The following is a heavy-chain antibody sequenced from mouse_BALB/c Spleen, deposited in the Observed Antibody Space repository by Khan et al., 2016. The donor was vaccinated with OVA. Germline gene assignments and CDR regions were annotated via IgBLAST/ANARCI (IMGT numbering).Heavy chain of an antibody. CDR2: IWGDGST. CDR1: GFSLTSYG. Sequence: QVQLKQSGPGLVAPSQSLSITCSVSGFSLTSYGVSWVRQPPGKGLEWLGVIWGDGSTNYHSALISRLPISKDNSKSQVSLKLNSLQTNDTATYYCAKFTPDYYSMDNWGQGTSVTVSS. J-gene: IGHJ4*01. D-gene: IGHD1-1*01. CDR3: AKFTPDYYSMDN. V-gene: IGHV2-3*01.